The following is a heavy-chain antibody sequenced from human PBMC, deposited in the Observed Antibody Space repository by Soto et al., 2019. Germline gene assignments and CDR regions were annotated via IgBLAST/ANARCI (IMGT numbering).Heavy chain of an antibody. V-gene: IGHV4-59*01. CDR3: ARGSFGDSPYFDY. J-gene: IGHJ4*02. CDR1: GGSISSYY. Sequence: SETLSLTCTVSGGSISSYYWSWIRQPPGKGLEWIGYIYYSGSTNYNPSLKSRVTISVDTSKNQFSLKLSSVTAADTAVYYCARGSFGDSPYFDYWGQGTLVTVSS. D-gene: IGHD3-10*01. CDR2: IYYSGST.